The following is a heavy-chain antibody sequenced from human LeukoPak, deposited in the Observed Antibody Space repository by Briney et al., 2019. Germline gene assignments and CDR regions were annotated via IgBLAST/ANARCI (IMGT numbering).Heavy chain of an antibody. D-gene: IGHD3-22*01. CDR3: SRGGLNARITMIVVAKPGPFDI. J-gene: IGHJ3*02. V-gene: IGHV4-34*01. CDR1: GGSFSGYY. CDR2: INHSGST. Sequence: SETLSLTXAVYGGSFSGYYWSWIRHPPRKGLEWVGEINHSGSTNYNPSLQRRGTISVETSKNQFSLKLSSVTAADTAVYYCSRGGLNARITMIVVAKPGPFDIWGQGTMVTVSS.